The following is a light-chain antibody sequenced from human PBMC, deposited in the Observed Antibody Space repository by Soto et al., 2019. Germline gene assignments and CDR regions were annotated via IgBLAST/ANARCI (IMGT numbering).Light chain of an antibody. CDR3: SSYTTRSTRV. CDR2: RAT. V-gene: IGLV7-43*01. J-gene: IGLJ1*01. Sequence: QAVVTQEPSLTVSPGGTVTLTCASSTGAVAATHYPNWFQQKPGQPPRPLIYRATNRHSWTPARFSGSLLGGKAALTLSNVQPEDEAEYYCSSYTTRSTRVFGTGTKLTVL. CDR1: TGAVAATHY.